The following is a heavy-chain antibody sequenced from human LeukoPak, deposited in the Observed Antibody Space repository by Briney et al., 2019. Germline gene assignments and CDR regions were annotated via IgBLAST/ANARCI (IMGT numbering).Heavy chain of an antibody. Sequence: ASVKVSCKASGYIFTAYYLHWVRQAPGRGLEWMGWIKANSGDTNYAQKFQGRVTMTRDTSISTVYMELSRLTSDDTAVYYCTRVGDDYPYWGQGTLVTVSS. CDR1: GYIFTAYY. D-gene: IGHD5-24*01. J-gene: IGHJ4*02. CDR2: IKANSGDT. CDR3: TRVGDDYPY. V-gene: IGHV1-2*02.